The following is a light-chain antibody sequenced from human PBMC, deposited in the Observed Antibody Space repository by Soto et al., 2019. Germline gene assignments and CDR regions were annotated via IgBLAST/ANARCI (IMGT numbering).Light chain of an antibody. CDR3: QQYNSWPQA. V-gene: IGKV3-11*01. J-gene: IGKJ1*01. Sequence: EIVLTQSPATLSLSPGERATLSCRASQSVSSSLAWYQHKPGQAPRLLIYDASNRATGIPARFSGSGSGTDFTLTINSLEPEDFAVYYCQQYNSWPQAFGQGTKVEVK. CDR2: DAS. CDR1: QSVSSS.